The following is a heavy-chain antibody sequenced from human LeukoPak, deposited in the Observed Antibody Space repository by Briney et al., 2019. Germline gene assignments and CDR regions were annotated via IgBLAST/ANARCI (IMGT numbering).Heavy chain of an antibody. V-gene: IGHV3-23*01. J-gene: IGHJ4*02. Sequence: PGGSLRLSCATSGFPFETNAMSWVRQAPGKGLEWVATIGNTETFYADSVTGRFTISRENSKNTVNLQMNRLRVEDTAIYYCAKDWIQFNRVFDCFDSWGQGTLVTVSS. CDR1: GFPFETNA. CDR2: IGNTET. D-gene: IGHD5-18*01. CDR3: AKDWIQFNRVFDCFDS.